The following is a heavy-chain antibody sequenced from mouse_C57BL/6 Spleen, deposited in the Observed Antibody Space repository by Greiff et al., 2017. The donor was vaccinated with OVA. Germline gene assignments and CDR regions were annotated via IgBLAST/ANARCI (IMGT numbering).Heavy chain of an antibody. D-gene: IGHD2-3*01. Sequence: VQLQQPGTELVKPGASVKLSCKASGYTFTSYWMHWVKQRPGQGLEWIGNINPSNGGTNYNEKFKSKATLTVDKSSSTAYMQLSSRTSEDSAVYYCARRIYDGYYDYAMDYWGQGTSVTVSS. CDR2: INPSNGGT. J-gene: IGHJ4*01. CDR3: ARRIYDGYYDYAMDY. V-gene: IGHV1-53*01. CDR1: GYTFTSYW.